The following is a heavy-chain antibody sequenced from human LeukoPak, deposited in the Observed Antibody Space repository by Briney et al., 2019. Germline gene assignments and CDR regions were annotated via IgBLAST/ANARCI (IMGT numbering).Heavy chain of an antibody. D-gene: IGHD2/OR15-2a*01. V-gene: IGHV3-74*01. J-gene: IGHJ5*01. CDR3: AILRGSTNILDS. CDR2: INPDGSST. Sequence: GALGLSWATSGFTFRYYLIYLVRQAPGKGLVWGSTINPDGSSTSYADSVKGRFTISRDNAKNTLYLQMNSLRAEDTAVYYCAILRGSTNILDSWGQGTLVTVSS. CDR1: GFTFRYYL.